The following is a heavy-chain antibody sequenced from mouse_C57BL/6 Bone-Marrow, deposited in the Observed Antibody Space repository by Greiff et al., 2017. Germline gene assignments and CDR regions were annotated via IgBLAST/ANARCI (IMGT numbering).Heavy chain of an antibody. Sequence: EVKLVESGGGLVQPGGSLKLSCAASGFPFSDYGMAWVRQAPRKGPEWVAFLSNLAYSIYYADTVTGRFTISRENAKNTLYLEMSSLRSEDTAMYYCARHGGYGSSYWYFDVWGTGTTVTVSS. D-gene: IGHD1-1*01. CDR3: ARHGGYGSSYWYFDV. V-gene: IGHV5-15*04. CDR2: LSNLAYSI. CDR1: GFPFSDYG. J-gene: IGHJ1*03.